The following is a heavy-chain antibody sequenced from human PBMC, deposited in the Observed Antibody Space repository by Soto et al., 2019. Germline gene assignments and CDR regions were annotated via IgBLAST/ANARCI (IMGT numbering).Heavy chain of an antibody. J-gene: IGHJ3*02. Sequence: VQLLESGGDLVQPGGSLRLSCAASGFTFSSYAMSWLRQAPGTGLEWVSAIGGTGDKTYYADSVQGRFTISRANSKNKLYLQMSSLRAEDTAVYYCANQITIFGVLIPAAFHIWGQATTVTVSS. CDR2: IGGTGDKT. CDR1: GFTFSSYA. D-gene: IGHD3-3*01. CDR3: ANQITIFGVLIPAAFHI. V-gene: IGHV3-23*01.